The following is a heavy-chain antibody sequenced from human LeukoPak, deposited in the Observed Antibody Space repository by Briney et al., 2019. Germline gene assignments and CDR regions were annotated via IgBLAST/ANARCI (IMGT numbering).Heavy chain of an antibody. D-gene: IGHD3-3*01. Sequence: SVKVSCKASGGTFSSYAISWVRQAPGQGLEWMGRIIPIFGTANYAQKFQGRVTITTDESTSTAYMELSSLRSEDTAVYYCAEYDLWSGYYPWWGQGTLVTVSS. CDR2: IIPIFGTA. CDR3: AEYDLWSGYYPW. CDR1: GGTFSSYA. V-gene: IGHV1-69*05. J-gene: IGHJ4*02.